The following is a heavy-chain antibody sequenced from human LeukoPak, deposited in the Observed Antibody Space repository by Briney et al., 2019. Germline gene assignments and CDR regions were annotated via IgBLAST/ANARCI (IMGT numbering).Heavy chain of an antibody. J-gene: IGHJ5*02. Sequence: GRTLRLSCAASGFTVSNNYMTWFHKAPGKGLESISIIYSGGDTYYADSVRGRFTISRDNSKNTLYLQMNSLRPEDTAVYYCASTSWSRSNYFDPWGQGTLVTVSS. CDR2: IYSGGDT. CDR3: ASTSWSRSNYFDP. V-gene: IGHV3-66*02. CDR1: GFTVSNNY. D-gene: IGHD4/OR15-4a*01.